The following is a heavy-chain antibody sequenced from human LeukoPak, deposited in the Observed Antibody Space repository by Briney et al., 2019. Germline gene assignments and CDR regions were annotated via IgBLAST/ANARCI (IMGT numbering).Heavy chain of an antibody. J-gene: IGHJ4*02. Sequence: SETLSLTCTVSGGSISTYYWSWIRQPAGKGLEWIGRIYISGSTNYNPSLKSRVSMSVDTSKNQFSLKLSSVTAADTAVYYCARGGNYGDNFDYWGQGTLVTVSS. CDR3: ARGGNYGDNFDY. D-gene: IGHD4-17*01. V-gene: IGHV4-4*07. CDR1: GGSISTYY. CDR2: IYISGST.